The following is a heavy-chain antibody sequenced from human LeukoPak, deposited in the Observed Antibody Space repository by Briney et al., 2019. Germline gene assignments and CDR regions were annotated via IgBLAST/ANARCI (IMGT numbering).Heavy chain of an antibody. V-gene: IGHV4-30-4*07. CDR3: ARVPQYCTGGSCYPTYSFDY. CDR2: IYYTENT. J-gene: IGHJ4*02. CDR1: GGSISSGGYS. Sequence: SETLSLTCGVSGGSISSGGYSCSWIRQPPGKGLEWIGYIYYTENTYYNPSLKSRVTMSVDTSKNQFSLKLSSVTAADTAVYYCARVPQYCTGGSCYPTYSFDYWGQGTLVTVSS. D-gene: IGHD2-15*01.